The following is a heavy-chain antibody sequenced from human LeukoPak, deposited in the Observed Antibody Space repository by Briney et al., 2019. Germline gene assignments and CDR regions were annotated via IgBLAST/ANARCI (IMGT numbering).Heavy chain of an antibody. CDR1: GYTCTSYD. V-gene: IGHV1-8*01. Sequence: ASVKVSCKASGYTCTSYDINWVRQATGQGLEWMGWMNPNSGNTGYAQKFQGRVTMTRNTSISTAYMELSSLRSEDTAVYYCARTNGAVAGTDFDYWGQGTLVTVSS. CDR3: ARTNGAVAGTDFDY. J-gene: IGHJ4*02. D-gene: IGHD6-19*01. CDR2: MNPNSGNT.